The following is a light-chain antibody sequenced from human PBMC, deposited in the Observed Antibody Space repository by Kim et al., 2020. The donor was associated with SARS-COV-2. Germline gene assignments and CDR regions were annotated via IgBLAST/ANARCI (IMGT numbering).Light chain of an antibody. J-gene: IGKJ2*01. CDR2: AAS. Sequence: SASVGDRVTITCQASQDINNYLNWYQQKPGKATKLLIHAASKLEAGVPSRFSGGRSGTDFTFIISSLQPEDIGTYYCQQSEDVPYTFGQGTKLEI. CDR1: QDINNY. CDR3: QQSEDVPYT. V-gene: IGKV1-33*01.